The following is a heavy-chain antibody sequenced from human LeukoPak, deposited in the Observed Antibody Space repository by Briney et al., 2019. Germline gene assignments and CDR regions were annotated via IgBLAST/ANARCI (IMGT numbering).Heavy chain of an antibody. CDR3: ANFRLAYDSSGYSKWFDP. CDR2: ISGSGGST. J-gene: IGHJ5*02. CDR1: GFTFSNYG. V-gene: IGHV3-23*01. Sequence: GGSLRLSCAASGFTFSNYGMSWVRQAPGKGLEWVSVISGSGGSTFYADSVKDRFTISRDNSKNTLYLQMNSLRAEDTAVYYCANFRLAYDSSGYSKWFDPWGQGTLVTVSS. D-gene: IGHD3-22*01.